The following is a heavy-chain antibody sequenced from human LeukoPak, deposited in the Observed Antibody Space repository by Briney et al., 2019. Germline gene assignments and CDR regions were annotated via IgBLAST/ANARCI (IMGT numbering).Heavy chain of an antibody. D-gene: IGHD4-17*01. Sequence: GGSLRLSCAASGFTFSSYSMTWVRQAPGKGLEWVSSISGNSRYIYYADSMRGRFTISRDNAKNSLYLQMNSLRAEDTAVYYCARVSPNTVTTLQYFDYWGQGTLVTVSS. J-gene: IGHJ4*02. CDR1: GFTFSSYS. CDR3: ARVSPNTVTTLQYFDY. CDR2: ISGNSRYI. V-gene: IGHV3-21*01.